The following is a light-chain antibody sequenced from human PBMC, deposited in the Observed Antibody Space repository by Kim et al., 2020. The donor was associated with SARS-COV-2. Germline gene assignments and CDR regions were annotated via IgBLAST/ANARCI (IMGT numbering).Light chain of an antibody. Sequence: QSVLTQPPSMSGDPGQSVTISCTGSNSNIGAGYEVHWYRQLPGTAPKLLIYDNYRGPSGVPDRFSGSTSVTSASLAITWLQAEDEAVYYCQSYDTGLSGIIFGGGTQLTVL. V-gene: IGLV1-40*01. CDR1: NSNIGAGYE. CDR2: DNY. J-gene: IGLJ2*01. CDR3: QSYDTGLSGII.